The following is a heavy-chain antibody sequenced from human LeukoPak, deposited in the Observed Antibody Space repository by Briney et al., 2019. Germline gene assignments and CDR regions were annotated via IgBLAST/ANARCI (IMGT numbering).Heavy chain of an antibody. D-gene: IGHD6-19*01. CDR3: ASRGISSGWYSFDY. Sequence: SETLSLTCTVSGDSISSSSYYWGWIRQPPGKGLEWIGSTYYSGNTYYSPSLKSRVTISVDTSKNQFSLKLYSVTAADTAVYYCASRGISSGWYSFDYWGQGILVTVSS. J-gene: IGHJ4*02. CDR1: GDSISSSSYY. V-gene: IGHV4-39*01. CDR2: TYYSGNT.